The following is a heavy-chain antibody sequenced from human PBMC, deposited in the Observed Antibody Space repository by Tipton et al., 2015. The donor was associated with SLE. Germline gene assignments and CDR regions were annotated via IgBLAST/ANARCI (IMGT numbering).Heavy chain of an antibody. D-gene: IGHD2-15*01. V-gene: IGHV4-59*11. CDR3: AGAWQGYCSGGTCYVLDY. CDR2: ISYSETT. Sequence: TLSLTCTVSGGSISCHYWSWIRQPPGKGLEWIGYISYSETTNYNPSLKSRVTISVDTSKNQFSLKLRSVTAADTAVYYCAGAWQGYCSGGTCYVLDYWGQGTLVTVSS. J-gene: IGHJ4*02. CDR1: GGSISCHY.